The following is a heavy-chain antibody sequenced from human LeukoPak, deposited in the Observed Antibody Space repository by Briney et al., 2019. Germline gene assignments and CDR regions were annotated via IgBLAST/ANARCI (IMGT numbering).Heavy chain of an antibody. D-gene: IGHD3-22*01. Sequence: APVKVSCKVSGYTLTELSMHWVRQAPGKGLEWMGGFDPEDGETIYAQKFQGRVTMTEDTSTDTAYMELSSLRSEDTAVYYCATRRSRDYYDSSGYYSFDYWGQGTLVTVSS. J-gene: IGHJ4*02. CDR1: GYTLTELS. CDR2: FDPEDGET. CDR3: ATRRSRDYYDSSGYYSFDY. V-gene: IGHV1-24*01.